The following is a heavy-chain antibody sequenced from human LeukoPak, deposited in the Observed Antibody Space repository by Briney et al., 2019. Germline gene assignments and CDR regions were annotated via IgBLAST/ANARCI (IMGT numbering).Heavy chain of an antibody. D-gene: IGHD1-7*01. J-gene: IGHJ5*02. CDR3: ARLPTGYNWNSEGHGNFDP. Sequence: GRSLRLSCAPSGFTFSSYAMHGVRQAAGKGVEWVAVISDEGSNKYYADSVKGRFTISRDNSKNTLYLQMNSLRAEDTAVYYCARLPTGYNWNSEGHGNFDPWGQGTLVTVSS. CDR2: ISDEGSNK. V-gene: IGHV3-30-3*01. CDR1: GFTFSSYA.